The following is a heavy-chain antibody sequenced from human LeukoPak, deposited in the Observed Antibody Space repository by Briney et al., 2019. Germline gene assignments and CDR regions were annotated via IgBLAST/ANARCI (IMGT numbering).Heavy chain of an antibody. D-gene: IGHD2-2*02. J-gene: IGHJ4*02. CDR2: ISSSSSYI. Sequence: PGGSLRLSCAASGFTFSSYGMNWVRQAPGKGLEWVSSISSSSSYIYYADSVKGRFTISRDNAKNSLYLQMNSLRAEDTAVYYCARDGSLGYCSSTSCYKWAFDYWGQGTLVTVSS. CDR3: ARDGSLGYCSSTSCYKWAFDY. V-gene: IGHV3-21*01. CDR1: GFTFSSYG.